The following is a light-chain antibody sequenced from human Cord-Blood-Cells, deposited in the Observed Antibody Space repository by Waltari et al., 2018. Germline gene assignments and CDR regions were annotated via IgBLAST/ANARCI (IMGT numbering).Light chain of an antibody. CDR2: GAS. J-gene: IGKJ4*01. CDR3: QHYGSSPLT. V-gene: IGKV3-20*01. CDR1: QSVSSSY. Sequence: EIVLPQSPGTLSLSPGERATLSCRASQSVSSSYLAWYQQKPGQPPRLLIYGASSRATGIPDRFSGSGSGTDFTLTISRLEPEDFAVYYCQHYGSSPLTFGGGTKVEIK.